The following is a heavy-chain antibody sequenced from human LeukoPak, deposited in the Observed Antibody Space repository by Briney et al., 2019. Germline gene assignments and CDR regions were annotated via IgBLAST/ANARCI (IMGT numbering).Heavy chain of an antibody. CDR1: GVTVTSSY. V-gene: IGHV3-66*01. CDR3: PRGNTGCNSNWGRDFDG. Sequence: GGSLRLSCEVSGVTVTSSYMSWVRQAPGKGLEWVSVIYSGGDTYYADSVKGRCTVSRDISKNTLYLQMNSLRAEETAVYYCPRGNTGCNSNWGRDFDGWGQGTLVTVSS. D-gene: IGHD4-11*01. J-gene: IGHJ4*02. CDR2: IYSGGDT.